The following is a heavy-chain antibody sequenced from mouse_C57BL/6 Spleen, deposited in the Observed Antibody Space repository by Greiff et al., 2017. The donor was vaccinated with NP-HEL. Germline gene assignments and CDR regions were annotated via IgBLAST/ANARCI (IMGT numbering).Heavy chain of an antibody. V-gene: IGHV1-55*01. Sequence: QVQLQQPGAELVKPGASVKLSCKASGYTFTSYWITWVKQRPGQGLEWIGDIYPGSGSTNYNEKFKSKATLTVDTSSSTAYMQLSSLTSEDAAGYYCEGWYYCYAMDYWGQGTSVTVSS. CDR2: IYPGSGST. CDR3: EGWYYCYAMDY. J-gene: IGHJ4*01. D-gene: IGHD1-1*02. CDR1: GYTFTSYW.